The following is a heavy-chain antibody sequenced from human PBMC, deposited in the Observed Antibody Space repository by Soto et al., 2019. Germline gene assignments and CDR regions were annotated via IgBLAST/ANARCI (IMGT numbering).Heavy chain of an antibody. Sequence: GGSLRLSCAASGFTFSSYAMHWVRQAPGKGLEWVAVISYDGSNKYYADSVKGRFTISRDNSKNTLYLQMNSLRAEDTAVYYCARDSSTMIVGWSAFDIWGQGTMVTVSS. CDR2: ISYDGSNK. CDR1: GFTFSSYA. CDR3: ARDSSTMIVGWSAFDI. D-gene: IGHD3-22*01. J-gene: IGHJ3*02. V-gene: IGHV3-30-3*01.